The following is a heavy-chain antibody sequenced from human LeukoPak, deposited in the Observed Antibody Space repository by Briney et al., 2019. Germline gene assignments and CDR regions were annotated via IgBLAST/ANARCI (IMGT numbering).Heavy chain of an antibody. CDR2: TYYSGST. J-gene: IGHJ3*02. CDR1: GGSIRSYY. Sequence: SETLSLTCTVSGGSIRSYYWNWIRQPPGRGLECIGYTYYSGSTNYNPSLKSRVTISVDTSKNQFSLKLSSVTAADTAVYYCARLQYVDDAFDIWGQGTMVTVSS. D-gene: IGHD3-10*02. CDR3: ARLQYVDDAFDI. V-gene: IGHV4-59*08.